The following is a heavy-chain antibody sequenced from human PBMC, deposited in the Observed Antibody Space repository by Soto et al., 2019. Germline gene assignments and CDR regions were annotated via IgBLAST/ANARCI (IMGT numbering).Heavy chain of an antibody. CDR1: GFTFSSYG. D-gene: IGHD3-10*01. J-gene: IGHJ6*03. V-gene: IGHV3-30*18. CDR3: AKEGESQRYGSGSYRASERVYYYYYYMDV. CDR2: ISYDGSNK. Sequence: GGSLRLSCAASGFTFSSYGMHWVRQAPGKGLEWVAVISYDGSNKYYADSVKGRFTISRDNSKNTLYLQMNSLRAEDTAVYYCAKEGESQRYGSGSYRASERVYYYYYYMDVWGKGTTVTVSS.